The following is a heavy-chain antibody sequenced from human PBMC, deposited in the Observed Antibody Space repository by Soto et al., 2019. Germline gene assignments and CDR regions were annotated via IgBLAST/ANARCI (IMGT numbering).Heavy chain of an antibody. D-gene: IGHD1-26*01. J-gene: IGHJ5*02. Sequence: EVQVVESGGGLVKPGGALTLSCNFTFSLYSLNWVRQAPGTGLEWVASISSGGAYIKYADSVQGRFTISRDNAKSSVSLKMSSLRVEDTAVYFCTRDEGGSYDSWFHPWGQGTQVTVSA. CDR2: ISSGGAYI. CDR3: TRDEGGSYDSWFHP. V-gene: IGHV3-21*01. CDR1: TFSLYS.